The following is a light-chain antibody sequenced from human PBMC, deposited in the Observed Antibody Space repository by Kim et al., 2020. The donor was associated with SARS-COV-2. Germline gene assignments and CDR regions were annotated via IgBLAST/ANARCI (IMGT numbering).Light chain of an antibody. J-gene: IGLJ2*01. V-gene: IGLV7-43*01. CDR1: TGAVTSGYY. Sequence: GGPVPLTFASSTGAVTSGYYPNWFQQKPGQAPRALIYSIKNRHSWTPARFSGSLLGGKAALTLSGAQPEDEAEYYCLLYYDGAQVFGGGTQLTVL. CDR2: SIK. CDR3: LLYYDGAQV.